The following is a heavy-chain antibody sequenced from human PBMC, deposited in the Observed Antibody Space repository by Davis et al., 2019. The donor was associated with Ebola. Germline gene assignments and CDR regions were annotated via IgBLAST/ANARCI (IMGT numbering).Heavy chain of an antibody. CDR3: ASGDGRGNSYDMDV. CDR1: GFTFSNYW. D-gene: IGHD4-23*01. J-gene: IGHJ6*02. Sequence: GGSLRLSCAASGFTFSNYWMSWVRQAPGKGLEWVAIIKQDGGDKYYVDSVKGRVTISRDNAKNSLFLQINSLRAEDTALYYCASGDGRGNSYDMDVWGQGTTVSVSS. V-gene: IGHV3-7*03. CDR2: IKQDGGDK.